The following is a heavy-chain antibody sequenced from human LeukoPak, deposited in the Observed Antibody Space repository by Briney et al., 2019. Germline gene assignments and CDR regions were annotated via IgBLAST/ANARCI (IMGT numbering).Heavy chain of an antibody. Sequence: PGGSLRLSCAASGVNVRGNYWHWVHQAPGKAPEWVSLIYTDGNTHYAPSVRGRFTFSRDNSRSTFYLQMNNLRVEDTALYHCVYGNYPLTYWGQGALVTVSS. J-gene: IGHJ4*02. D-gene: IGHD4-17*01. CDR2: IYTDGNT. CDR1: GVNVRGNY. CDR3: VYGNYPLTY. V-gene: IGHV3-66*01.